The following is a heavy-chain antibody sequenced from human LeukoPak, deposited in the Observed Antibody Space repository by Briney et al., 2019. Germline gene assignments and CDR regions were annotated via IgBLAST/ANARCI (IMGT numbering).Heavy chain of an antibody. CDR2: IYYTEST. Sequence: SETLSLTCTVSGDSIGSYYWNWIRQPPGKGLEWIGSIYYTESTNYNPSLKSRLTISIDTSKNQFSLNLSSVTAADTAVYYCARYHDSSSWQYYFDYWGQGTLVTVSS. CDR3: ARYHDSSSWQYYFDY. D-gene: IGHD6-13*01. CDR1: GDSIGSYY. V-gene: IGHV4-59*08. J-gene: IGHJ4*02.